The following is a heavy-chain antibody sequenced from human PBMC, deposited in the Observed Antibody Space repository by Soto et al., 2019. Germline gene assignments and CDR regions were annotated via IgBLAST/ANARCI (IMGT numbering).Heavy chain of an antibody. D-gene: IGHD3-10*01. J-gene: IGHJ4*02. Sequence: EVQLVESGGGLVQPGGSLRLSCAASGFTFSDHYMDWVRQAPGKGLEWVGRSRDKAHSYTTEFAASVTGRFTTSRDDSKNSLYLQMNSLKTEDTAVYYCARPLRVGKTMGWDYWGQGTLVTVSS. CDR1: GFTFSDHY. CDR3: ARPLRVGKTMGWDY. V-gene: IGHV3-72*01. CDR2: SRDKAHSYTT.